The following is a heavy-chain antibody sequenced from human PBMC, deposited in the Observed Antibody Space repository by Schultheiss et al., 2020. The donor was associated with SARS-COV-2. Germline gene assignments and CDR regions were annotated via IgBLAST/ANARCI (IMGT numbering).Heavy chain of an antibody. V-gene: IGHV3-30*03. J-gene: IGHJ5*02. D-gene: IGHD3-16*01. CDR3: ARDGGAALNWFDP. CDR1: GFTFSSYD. Sequence: GGSLRLSCAASGFTFSSYDMHWVRQATGKGLEWVAVLSYDGSNKYYADSVRGRFTISRDNSKNTLYLQMNSLRDVDTAVYHCARDGGAALNWFDPWGQGTLVTVSS. CDR2: LSYDGSNK.